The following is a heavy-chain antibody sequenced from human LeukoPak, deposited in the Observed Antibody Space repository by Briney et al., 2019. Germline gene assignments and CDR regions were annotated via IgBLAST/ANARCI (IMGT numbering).Heavy chain of an antibody. J-gene: IGHJ4*02. D-gene: IGHD5-18*01. CDR1: GFTFSSYG. CDR3: AKNLGYSYGQVDY. Sequence: RGSLRLSCAASGFTFSSYGMHWVRQAPGKGLEWVAVISYDGSNKYYADSVKGRFTISRDNSKNTLYLQMNSLRAEDTAVYYCAKNLGYSYGQVDYWGQGTLVTVSS. CDR2: ISYDGSNK. V-gene: IGHV3-30*18.